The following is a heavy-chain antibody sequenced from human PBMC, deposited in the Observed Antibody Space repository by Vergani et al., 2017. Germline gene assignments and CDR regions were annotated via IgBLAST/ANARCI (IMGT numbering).Heavy chain of an antibody. V-gene: IGHV3-23*01. D-gene: IGHD1-26*01. Sequence: EVQLLESGGGLVQPGGSMRLSCAASGFTFSSYAMSWVRQAPGKGLEWVSAISGSGGSTYYADSVKGRFTISRDNSKNTLYLQMNSLRAEDTAVYYCAKEDPTEVYYYYYGMDVWGQGTTVTVSS. CDR1: GFTFSSYA. CDR3: AKEDPTEVYYYYYGMDV. CDR2: ISGSGGST. J-gene: IGHJ6*02.